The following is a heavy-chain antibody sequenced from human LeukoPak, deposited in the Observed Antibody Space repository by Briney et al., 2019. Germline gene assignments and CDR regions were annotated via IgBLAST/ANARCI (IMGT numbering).Heavy chain of an antibody. D-gene: IGHD6-13*01. CDR3: ARVGSSWPRAENWFDP. CDR1: GYTFTSFA. CDR2: INAGNGNT. J-gene: IGHJ5*02. Sequence: ASVKVCCKASGYTFTSFAMHWVRQAPGQRLAWMRWINAGNGNTKYSQKFQGRVTITRDTSASTAYIEPSSLRSEDTAVYYCARVGSSWPRAENWFDPWGQGTLVTVSS. V-gene: IGHV1-3*01.